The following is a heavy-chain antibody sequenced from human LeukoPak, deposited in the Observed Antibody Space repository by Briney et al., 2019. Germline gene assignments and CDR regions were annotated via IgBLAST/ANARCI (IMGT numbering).Heavy chain of an antibody. CDR1: GGSISSSSYY. J-gene: IGHJ4*02. CDR2: IYYSGTT. Sequence: SETLSLTCTVSGGSISSSSYYWGWIRQPPGKELEWIGSIYYSGTTYYNPSLKSRVTISVETSKNQFSLKLSSVTAADTAVYYCARDSSGYSGLGYWGQGTLVTVSS. V-gene: IGHV4-39*07. D-gene: IGHD3-22*01. CDR3: ARDSSGYSGLGY.